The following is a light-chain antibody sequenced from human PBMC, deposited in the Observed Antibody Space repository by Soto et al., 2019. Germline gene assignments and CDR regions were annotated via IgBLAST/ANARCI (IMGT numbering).Light chain of an antibody. CDR2: AAS. V-gene: IGKV1-16*02. Sequence: DIPMTQSPSSLSASVGDRVTITCRASQGIVNYLAWFQQKPGKAPQSLIYAASTLQSGVPSKFSGGGSGTDFTLTISSLQPADFATYYCQQYVAYPYTFGQGTKLEIK. CDR1: QGIVNY. CDR3: QQYVAYPYT. J-gene: IGKJ2*01.